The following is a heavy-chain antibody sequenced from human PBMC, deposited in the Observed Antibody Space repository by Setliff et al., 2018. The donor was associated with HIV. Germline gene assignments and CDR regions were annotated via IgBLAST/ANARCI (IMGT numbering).Heavy chain of an antibody. V-gene: IGHV4-34*01. J-gene: IGHJ4*02. CDR2: INHSGST. D-gene: IGHD4-17*01. CDR1: GGSFSGYY. Sequence: ASETLSLTCAVYGGSFSGYYWSWIRQPPGKGLEWIGEINHSGSTNYNPSLKSRVTISVDTSKNQSSLKLSSVTAADTAVYYCARTHRYGAPGGLDYWGQGTLVTVSS. CDR3: ARTHRYGAPGGLDY.